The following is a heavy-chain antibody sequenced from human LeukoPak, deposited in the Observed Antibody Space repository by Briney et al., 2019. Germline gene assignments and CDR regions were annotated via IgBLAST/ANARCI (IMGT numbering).Heavy chain of an antibody. CDR2: INPNSGGT. D-gene: IGHD3-10*01. V-gene: IGHV1-2*02. CDR1: GYTFTSYG. CDR3: ARGLNMEYNWFDP. J-gene: IGHJ5*02. Sequence: ASVKVSCKASGYTFTSYGISWVRQAPGQGLEWMGWINPNSGGTNYAQKFQGRVTMTRDTSISTAYMELSRLRSDDTAVYYCARGLNMEYNWFDPWGQGTLVTVSS.